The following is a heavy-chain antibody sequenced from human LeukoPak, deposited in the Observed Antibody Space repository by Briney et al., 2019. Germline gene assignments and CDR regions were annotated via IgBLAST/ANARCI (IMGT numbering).Heavy chain of an antibody. Sequence: GASVKVSCKASGYTFTSYYMHWVRQAPGQGLEWMGIINPSGGSTSYAQKFQGRVTMTRDTSTSTVYMELSSLRSEDTAVYYCARDARVEMATILSDAFDIWGQGTMVTVSS. CDR1: GYTFTSYY. CDR2: INPSGGST. J-gene: IGHJ3*02. CDR3: ARDARVEMATILSDAFDI. D-gene: IGHD5-24*01. V-gene: IGHV1-46*01.